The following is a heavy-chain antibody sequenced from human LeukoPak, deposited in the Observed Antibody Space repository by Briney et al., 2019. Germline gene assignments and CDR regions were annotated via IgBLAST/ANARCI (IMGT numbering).Heavy chain of an antibody. V-gene: IGHV3-23*01. CDR1: GFTFSSYA. CDR3: AKVWDWNYREVYYFDY. D-gene: IGHD1-7*01. J-gene: IGHJ4*02. Sequence: GGSLRLSCAASGFTFSSYAMSWVRQAPGKGLEWVSAISGSGGSTYYADSVKGRFTISRDNSKNTLYLQMNSLRAEDTAVYYCAKVWDWNYREVYYFDYWGQGTLVTVSS. CDR2: ISGSGGST.